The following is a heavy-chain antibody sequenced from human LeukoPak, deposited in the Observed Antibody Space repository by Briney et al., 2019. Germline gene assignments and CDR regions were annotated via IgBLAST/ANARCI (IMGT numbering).Heavy chain of an antibody. Sequence: GGSPRLSCAASGFTFSSYAMNWVRQAPGKGLQWVSSISDSGDSTYYADSVKGRFTISRDTSKNTLFLQMNSLRAEDTALYYCAKSGLNRFDYWGQGTLVTVSS. CDR2: ISDSGDST. J-gene: IGHJ4*02. D-gene: IGHD2-15*01. CDR3: AKSGLNRFDY. CDR1: GFTFSSYA. V-gene: IGHV3-23*01.